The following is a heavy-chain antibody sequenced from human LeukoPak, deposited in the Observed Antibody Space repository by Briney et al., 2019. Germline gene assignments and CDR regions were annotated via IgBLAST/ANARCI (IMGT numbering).Heavy chain of an antibody. CDR1: GFTFSSYG. V-gene: IGHV3-33*01. Sequence: GRSQRLSCAASGFTFSSYGMHWVRQAPGKGLEWVAVIWYDGSNKYYADSVKGRFTISRDNSKNTLYLQMNSLRAEDTAVYYCARDPAAAGGPLFDYWGQGTLVTVSS. CDR2: IWYDGSNK. J-gene: IGHJ4*02. CDR3: ARDPAAAGGPLFDY. D-gene: IGHD6-13*01.